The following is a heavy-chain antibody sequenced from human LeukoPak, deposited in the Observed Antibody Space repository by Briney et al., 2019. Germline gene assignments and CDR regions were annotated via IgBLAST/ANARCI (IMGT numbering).Heavy chain of an antibody. CDR1: GFTLSTSW. CDR3: DTGGHYGGS. J-gene: IGHJ4*02. CDR2: IRSKAEGGTT. V-gene: IGHV3-15*01. D-gene: IGHD3-16*01. Sequence: PGGSLRLSCVDSGFTLSTSWMTWVRQAPGKGLEWVGRIRSKAEGGTTDYNEPVNGRFTISRDESRSMLYLQMNSLNTEDTAIYYCDTGGHYGGSWGQGTLVIVSS.